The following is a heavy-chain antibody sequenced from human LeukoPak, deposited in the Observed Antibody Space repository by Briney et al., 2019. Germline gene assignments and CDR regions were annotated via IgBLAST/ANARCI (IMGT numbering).Heavy chain of an antibody. V-gene: IGHV3-30*01. Sequence: PGGSLRLSCAASGFTFSSYAMHWVRQAPGKGLEWVAVISYDGSNKYYADSVKGRFTIYRDNSKNTLYLQMNSLRAEDTAVYYCARDYVSSGGKVYYYYMDVWGKGTTVTVSS. D-gene: IGHD3-10*02. J-gene: IGHJ6*03. CDR3: ARDYVSSGGKVYYYYMDV. CDR1: GFTFSSYA. CDR2: ISYDGSNK.